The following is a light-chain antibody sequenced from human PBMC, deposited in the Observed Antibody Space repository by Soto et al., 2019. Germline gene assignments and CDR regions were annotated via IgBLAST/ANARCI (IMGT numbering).Light chain of an antibody. Sequence: EIVLTQSPGTLSLSPGERATLSCRASQSVSSSYLAWYQQKPGQAPRLLIYGASSRATGIPDRFSGSGSGTDFTLTISRLEPEDFAVYYCQQYGSSLDMYTFGQGTKLEIK. CDR3: QQYGSSLDMYT. CDR1: QSVSSSY. J-gene: IGKJ2*01. V-gene: IGKV3-20*01. CDR2: GAS.